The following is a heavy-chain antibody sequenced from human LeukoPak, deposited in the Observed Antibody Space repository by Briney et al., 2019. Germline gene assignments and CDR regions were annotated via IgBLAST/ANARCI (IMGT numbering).Heavy chain of an antibody. J-gene: IGHJ4*02. CDR2: ISAYNGNT. CDR3: ARASGYYGSGELDY. V-gene: IGHV1-18*04. D-gene: IGHD3-10*01. CDR1: GYTFTSYG. Sequence: ASVKVSCKASGYTFTSYGISWVRQAPGQGLEWMGWISAYNGNTNYAQKLQGRVTMTTDTPTSTAYMELRSLRSDDTAVYYCARASGYYGSGELDYWGQGTLVTVSS.